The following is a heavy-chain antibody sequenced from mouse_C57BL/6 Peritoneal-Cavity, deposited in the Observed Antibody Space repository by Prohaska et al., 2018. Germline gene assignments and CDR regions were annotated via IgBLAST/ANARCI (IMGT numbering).Heavy chain of an antibody. CDR3: ARSPYDDDPMDY. V-gene: IGHV1-69*02. J-gene: IGHJ4*01. D-gene: IGHD2-4*01. Sequence: ESYTNYNQKFKGKATLTVDKSPSTAYMQLSSLTSEDSAVYYCARSPYDDDPMDYWGQGTSVTVSS. CDR2: ESYT.